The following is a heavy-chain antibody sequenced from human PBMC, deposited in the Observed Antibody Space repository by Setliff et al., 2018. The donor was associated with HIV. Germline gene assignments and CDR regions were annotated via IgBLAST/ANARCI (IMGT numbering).Heavy chain of an antibody. CDR1: GGSFSGYY. D-gene: IGHD6-19*01. Sequence: SETLSLTCAVYGGSFSGYYWSWIRQPPGKGLEWIGEINHSGSTNYNPSLQSRVTISVDTSKNQFSLKLSSVTAADTAVYHCARGRSGWYSGYYYYYMDVWGKGTTVTVSS. CDR3: ARGRSGWYSGYYYYYMDV. J-gene: IGHJ6*03. V-gene: IGHV4-34*01. CDR2: INHSGST.